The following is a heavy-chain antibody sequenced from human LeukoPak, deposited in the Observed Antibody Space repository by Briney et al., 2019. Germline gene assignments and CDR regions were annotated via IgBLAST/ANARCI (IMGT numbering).Heavy chain of an antibody. J-gene: IGHJ4*02. CDR2: IYHSGST. D-gene: IGHD1-26*01. CDR3: ARGLGAREVGY. V-gene: IGHV4-4*02. Sequence: SETLSLTCAVSGGSISSNHWWNWVRLPPGKGLEWIREIYHSGSTNYNPSLKSRVTISVDKPKNQFSLKLSSIDAADTAVYYCARGLGAREVGYWGQGTLVTVSS. CDR1: GGSISSNHW.